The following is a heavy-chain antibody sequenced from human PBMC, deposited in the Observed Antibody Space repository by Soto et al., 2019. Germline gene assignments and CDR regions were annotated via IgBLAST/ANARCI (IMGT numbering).Heavy chain of an antibody. CDR1: GFTFDDYI. J-gene: IGHJ6*02. CDR3: AKDRNGYRTRYYYYGMDV. Sequence: PGGSLRLSCAASGFTFDDYIMHWVRQAPGKGLEWVSLISWDGDTTYYADSVRGRFTISRDNSRNSLYLQMNSLRTEDTAFYYCAKDRNGYRTRYYYYGMDVWGQGTTVTVSS. CDR2: ISWDGDTT. V-gene: IGHV3-43*01. D-gene: IGHD5-18*01.